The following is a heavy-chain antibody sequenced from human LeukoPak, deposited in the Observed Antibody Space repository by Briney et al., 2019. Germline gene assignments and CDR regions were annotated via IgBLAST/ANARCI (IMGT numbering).Heavy chain of an antibody. Sequence: SETLSLTCTVSGGSISSNTYHWAWIRQPPGKGLEWIGSIYYSGDTYYNPSLRSRVTISVDTSKNQFSLKLSSVTAADTAVYYCARDYYYNSAYYSFDYWGQGTLVTVSS. V-gene: IGHV4-39*07. D-gene: IGHD3-22*01. CDR1: GGSISSNTYH. CDR3: ARDYYYNSAYYSFDY. CDR2: IYYSGDT. J-gene: IGHJ4*02.